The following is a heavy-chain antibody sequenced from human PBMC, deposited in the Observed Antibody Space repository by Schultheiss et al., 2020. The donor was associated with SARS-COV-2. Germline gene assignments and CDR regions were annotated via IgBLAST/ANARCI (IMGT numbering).Heavy chain of an antibody. Sequence: GGSLRLSCAASGFTFSNAWMSWVRQAPGKGLEWVSVIYSGGSTYYADSVKGRFTISRDNSKNTLYLQMNSLRAEDTAVYYCARDATYYDFWSGYYNWFDPWGQGTLVTVSS. D-gene: IGHD3-3*01. CDR1: GFTFSNAW. J-gene: IGHJ5*02. CDR2: IYSGGST. V-gene: IGHV3-66*02. CDR3: ARDATYYDFWSGYYNWFDP.